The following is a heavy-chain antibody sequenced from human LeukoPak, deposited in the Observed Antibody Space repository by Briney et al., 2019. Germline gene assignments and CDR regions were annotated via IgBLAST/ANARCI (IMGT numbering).Heavy chain of an antibody. CDR1: GYTVTSYY. V-gene: IGHV1-46*01. Sequence: ASVKVSCKASGYTVTSYYMHWVRQAPGQGLEWMGILNPSGGSSSYAQKFQGRATLTRATSTGTVYMELSSLRSEDTAVYYCASVYKYGMDVRGQGTTVIVSS. CDR2: LNPSGGSS. J-gene: IGHJ6*02. CDR3: ASVYKYGMDV.